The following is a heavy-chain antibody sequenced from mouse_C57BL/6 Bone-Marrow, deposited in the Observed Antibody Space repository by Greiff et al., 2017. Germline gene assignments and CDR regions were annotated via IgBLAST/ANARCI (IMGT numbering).Heavy chain of an antibody. CDR1: GFNIKDDY. V-gene: IGHV14-4*01. CDR3: TRIAY. CDR2: IDPENGDT. J-gene: IGHJ3*01. Sequence: EVQLQESGAELVRPGASVKLSCTASGFNIKDDYMHWVKQRPEQGLEWIGWIDPENGDTEYASKFQGKATITVATSSNTSYLQIRSLTSEDTAVYYCTRIAYWGQGTLVTVSA.